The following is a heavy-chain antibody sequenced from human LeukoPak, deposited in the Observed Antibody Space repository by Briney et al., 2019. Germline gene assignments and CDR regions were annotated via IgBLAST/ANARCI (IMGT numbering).Heavy chain of an antibody. V-gene: IGHV4-34*01. J-gene: IGHJ6*02. CDR1: GGPFSGYF. CDR3: ARGVTRAYYYNGMDV. D-gene: IGHD4-17*01. Sequence: SETLSLTCAVYGGPFSGYFWSCIRQPPGKGLEWIGEINHSGSTNYNPSLKSRVTISVDTSKNQFSLELSSVTAANTAVYYCARGVTRAYYYNGMDVWGQGTTVTVSS. CDR2: INHSGST.